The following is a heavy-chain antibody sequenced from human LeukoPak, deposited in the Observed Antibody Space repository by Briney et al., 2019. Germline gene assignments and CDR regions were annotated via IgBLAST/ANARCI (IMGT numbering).Heavy chain of an antibody. J-gene: IGHJ6*03. CDR2: MNPNSGNT. CDR3: ARGTMVRGVITWVWYYYMDV. V-gene: IGHV1-8*03. Sequence: VASVKVSCKASGYTFTGYYMHWVRQATGQGLEWMGWMNPNSGNTGYAQKFQGRVTITRNTSISTAYVELSSLRSEDTAVYYCARGTMVRGVITWVWYYYMDVWGKGTTVTVSS. D-gene: IGHD3-10*01. CDR1: GYTFTGYY.